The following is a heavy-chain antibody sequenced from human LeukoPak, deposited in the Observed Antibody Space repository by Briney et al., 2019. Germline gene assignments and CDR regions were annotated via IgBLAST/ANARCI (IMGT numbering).Heavy chain of an antibody. J-gene: IGHJ4*02. V-gene: IGHV4-39*01. CDR1: GGSISSSSYY. Sequence: SETLSLTCTVSGGSISSSSYYWGWIRQLPGKGLEWIGSIYYSGSTYYNPSLKSRVTISVDTSKNQFSLKLSSVTAADTAVYYCARQGGSIAAAGCDYWGQGTLVTVSS. CDR2: IYYSGST. CDR3: ARQGGSIAAAGCDY. D-gene: IGHD6-13*01.